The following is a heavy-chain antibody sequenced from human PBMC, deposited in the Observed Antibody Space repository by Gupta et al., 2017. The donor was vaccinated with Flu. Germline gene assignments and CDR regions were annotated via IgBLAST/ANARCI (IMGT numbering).Heavy chain of an antibody. D-gene: IGHD1-1*01. J-gene: IGHJ4*02. V-gene: IGHV3-30*03. CDR2: MSNDGSNK. CDR3: ARDSGWKYFDY. Sequence: QVQLVESGVGVVQPGRSLRLYCTASDFIVSSYGMHWVRQAPGKGLEWLRVMSNDGSNKYYADSVRGRFTISRDNSKNTLFLQMNSLRAEDTAFYYCARDSGWKYFDYWGQGTLVTVSS. CDR1: DFIVSSYG.